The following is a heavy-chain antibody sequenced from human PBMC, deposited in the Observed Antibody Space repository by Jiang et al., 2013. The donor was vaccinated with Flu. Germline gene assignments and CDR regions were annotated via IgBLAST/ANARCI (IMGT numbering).Heavy chain of an antibody. Sequence: SQTLSLTCAISGDSVSSNIAAWNWIRQSPSRGLEWLGRTYYRSKWYNDYAVSVKSRITINPDTSKNQFSLQLNSVTPEDTAVYYCARENYCSGGSCYGGGLTYWDQGTLVTVSS. CDR3: ARENYCSGGSCYGGGLTY. D-gene: IGHD2-15*01. J-gene: IGHJ4*02. V-gene: IGHV6-1*01. CDR1: GDSVSSNIAA. CDR2: TYYRSKWYN.